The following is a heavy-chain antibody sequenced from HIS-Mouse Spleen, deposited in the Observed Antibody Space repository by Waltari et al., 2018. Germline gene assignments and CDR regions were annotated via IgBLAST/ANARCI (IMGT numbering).Heavy chain of an antibody. CDR1: GFTVSSDW. D-gene: IGHD6-19*01. CDR2: IKQDGSEK. J-gene: IGHJ4*02. Sequence: EVQLVESGGGLVQPGGSLRLSCAASGFTVSSDWMSWVRQAPGKGLEWVANIKQDGSEKYYVDSVKGRFTISRDNAKNSLYLQMNSLRAEDTAVYYCARDTYVGGIAVAGTWGQGTLVTVSS. CDR3: ARDTYVGGIAVAGT. V-gene: IGHV3-7*01.